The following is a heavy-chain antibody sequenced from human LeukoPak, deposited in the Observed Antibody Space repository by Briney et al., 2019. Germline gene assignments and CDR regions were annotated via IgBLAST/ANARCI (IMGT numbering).Heavy chain of an antibody. Sequence: SETLSLTCAVSGYSISSGYYWGWIRQPPGKGLEWIGSIYHSGSTSYNPSLKSRVTISVDTSKNQFSLKLSSVTAADTAVYYCARETYYYDSSGYLSIGAFDIWGQGTMVTVSS. CDR3: ARETYYYDSSGYLSIGAFDI. V-gene: IGHV4-38-2*02. D-gene: IGHD3-22*01. J-gene: IGHJ3*02. CDR2: IYHSGST. CDR1: GYSISSGYY.